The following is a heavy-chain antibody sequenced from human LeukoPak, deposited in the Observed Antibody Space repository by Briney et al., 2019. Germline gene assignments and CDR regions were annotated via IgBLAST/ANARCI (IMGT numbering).Heavy chain of an antibody. CDR3: ARAAYGGNWDY. CDR1: GGSISSSS. Sequence: ETLSLTCTVSGGSISSSSYYWGWIRQPPGKGLEYVSAISSNGGSTYYANSVKGRFTISRDNSKNTLFLQMGSLRGEDMAVYYCARAAYGGNWDYWGQGTLVTVSS. CDR2: ISSNGGST. J-gene: IGHJ4*02. V-gene: IGHV3-64*01. D-gene: IGHD4-23*01.